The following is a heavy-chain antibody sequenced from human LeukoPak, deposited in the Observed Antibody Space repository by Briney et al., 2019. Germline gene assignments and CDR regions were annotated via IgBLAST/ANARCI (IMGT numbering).Heavy chain of an antibody. V-gene: IGHV4-34*01. CDR1: GGSFSGYY. J-gene: IGHJ5*02. Sequence: SETLSLTCAVYGGSFSGYYWSWIRQPPGKGLEWIGEINHSGSTNYNPSLKSRVTISVDTSKNQFSLKLSSVTAADTAVYYCARVGSSSWYTRQRENWFDPWGQGTLITVSS. CDR2: INHSGST. CDR3: ARVGSSSWYTRQRENWFDP. D-gene: IGHD6-13*01.